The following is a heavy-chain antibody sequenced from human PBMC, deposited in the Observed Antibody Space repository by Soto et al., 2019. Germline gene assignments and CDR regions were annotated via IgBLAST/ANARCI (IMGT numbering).Heavy chain of an antibody. D-gene: IGHD2-2*01. CDR1: GYTFTSYG. CDR3: ARQDIVVVPADYYYGMDV. J-gene: IGHJ6*02. Sequence: ASVKVSCKASGYTFTSYGISWVRQAPGQGLEWMGWISAYNGNTNYAQKLQGRVIMTTDTSTSTAYMELRSLRSDDTAVYYCARQDIVVVPADYYYGMDVWGQGTTVTVSS. CDR2: ISAYNGNT. V-gene: IGHV1-18*01.